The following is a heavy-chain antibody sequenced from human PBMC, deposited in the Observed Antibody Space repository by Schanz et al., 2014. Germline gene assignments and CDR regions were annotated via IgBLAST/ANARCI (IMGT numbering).Heavy chain of an antibody. CDR1: GFTFSSYW. Sequence: EVQLVESGGGLVQPGGSLRLSCAASGFTFSSYWMHWVRQVPGKGLVWVSRIVSDGSSTSYADSVKGRFTISRDNAKNTLYLQMNSLRDEDTAMYYCARRVPYSFGLDVWGQGATVTVSS. CDR3: ARRVPYSFGLDV. J-gene: IGHJ6*02. CDR2: IVSDGSST. D-gene: IGHD1-1*01. V-gene: IGHV3-74*01.